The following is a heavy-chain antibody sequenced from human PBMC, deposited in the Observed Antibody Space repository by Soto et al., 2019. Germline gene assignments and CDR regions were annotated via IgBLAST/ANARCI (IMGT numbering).Heavy chain of an antibody. CDR3: ARSPYFFRGPLDY. CDR1: GFTLNTYG. J-gene: IGHJ4*02. D-gene: IGHD3-9*01. Sequence: GGSLRLSCAASGFTLNTYGMYWVRQAPGKGLEWVAVSWYDGTNKDYADSVKGRFTISRDNSRNTLYLQMNSLRAEDTAVYYCARSPYFFRGPLDYWGQGTLVT. V-gene: IGHV3-33*07. CDR2: SWYDGTNK.